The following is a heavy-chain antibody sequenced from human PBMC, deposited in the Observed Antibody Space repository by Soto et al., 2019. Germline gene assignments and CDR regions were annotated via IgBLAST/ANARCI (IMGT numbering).Heavy chain of an antibody. Sequence: GGSLRLSCAASGFTFDDYAMHWVRQAPGKGLEWVSLISWDGGSTYYADSVKGRFTISSDNSKNSLYLQMNSLRAEDTALYYCAKDMARGVGVPASAYYYGMDVWGQGTTVTVSS. CDR3: AKDMARGVGVPASAYYYGMDV. CDR1: GFTFDDYA. CDR2: ISWDGGST. V-gene: IGHV3-43D*04. D-gene: IGHD2-2*01. J-gene: IGHJ6*02.